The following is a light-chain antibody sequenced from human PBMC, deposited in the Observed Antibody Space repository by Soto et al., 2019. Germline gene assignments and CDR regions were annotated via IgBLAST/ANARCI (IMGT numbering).Light chain of an antibody. V-gene: IGLV2-14*03. J-gene: IGLJ1*01. CDR1: SSDVGGYHY. Sequence: QSVLTQPASVSGSPGQSMTISCTGSSSDVGGYHYVSWYQQHPGKAPKLIIYQVSHRPSGVSDRFSGSKSGNTASLTISGLQGEDEATYYCSSLTSTHTDVFGTGTKVTVL. CDR3: SSLTSTHTDV. CDR2: QVS.